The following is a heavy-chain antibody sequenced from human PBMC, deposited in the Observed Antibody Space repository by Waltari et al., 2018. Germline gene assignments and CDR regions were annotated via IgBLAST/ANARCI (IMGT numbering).Heavy chain of an antibody. Sequence: QITLEESGPTLVKPTQTLTLTCSFSGFSISTSGVGVGWIRQPPGKALEWLGIIYWHDERYYNPSLKTRQTMTKGSSKSQVVLTMTDMDPVDTATYDCARRKTLSGVSVWVRGTTVTVSS. V-gene: IGHV2-5*01. D-gene: IGHD2-8*01. CDR3: ARRKTLSGVSV. J-gene: IGHJ6*02. CDR2: IYWHDER. CDR1: GFSISTSGVG.